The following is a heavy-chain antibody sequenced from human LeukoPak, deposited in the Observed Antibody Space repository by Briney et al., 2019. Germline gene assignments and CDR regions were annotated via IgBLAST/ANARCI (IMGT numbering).Heavy chain of an antibody. CDR2: IFYDGSHK. CDR1: GFTFSNCG. CDR3: ATHRGSYPAGGFNY. V-gene: IGHV3-33*01. Sequence: GGSLRLSCAASGFTFSNCGMHWVRQAPGKGLEWVAVIFYDGSHKYYAEYVKGRFTVSRDNSKNTLYLQMNSLRVEDTAVFYCATHRGSYPAGGFNYWGQGTLVTVSS. D-gene: IGHD1-26*01. J-gene: IGHJ4*02.